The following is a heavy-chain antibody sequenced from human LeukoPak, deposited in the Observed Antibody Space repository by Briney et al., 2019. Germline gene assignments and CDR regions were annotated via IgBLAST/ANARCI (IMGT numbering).Heavy chain of an antibody. Sequence: PGGSLRLSCAASGFSFSSYAMSWVRQAPGRGLEWVSAIRGSGTNTYYADSVKGRFTISRDNSKNTLDLQMNSLRAEDTAVYYCAKAGGGNCFSSLDFWGQGTLVTVSS. CDR2: IRGSGTNT. V-gene: IGHV3-23*01. CDR1: GFSFSSYA. J-gene: IGHJ4*02. D-gene: IGHD2-15*01. CDR3: AKAGGGNCFSSLDF.